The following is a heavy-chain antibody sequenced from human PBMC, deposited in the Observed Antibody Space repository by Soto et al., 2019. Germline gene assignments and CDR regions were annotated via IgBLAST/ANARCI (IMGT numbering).Heavy chain of an antibody. V-gene: IGHV3-30*18. CDR3: AKSIAAPGCRDY. CDR1: GFTFSIYG. Sequence: QVQLVESGGGVVEPGRSLRRSCTASGFTFSIYGLQWDRQAPGEGLEWVAVISYDVSNKYYADSVKGRFIISRDNSKNTRYLHMNSLRAEDTAVYYGAKSIAAPGCRDYWGQGSLVTVSS. J-gene: IGHJ4*02. CDR2: ISYDVSNK. D-gene: IGHD6-13*01.